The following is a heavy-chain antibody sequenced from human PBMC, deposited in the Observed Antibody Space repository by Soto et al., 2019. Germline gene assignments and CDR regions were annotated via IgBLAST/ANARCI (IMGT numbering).Heavy chain of an antibody. J-gene: IGHJ6*02. Sequence: PGGSLRLSCAASGFTFSNYAMAWVRQAPGKGLEWVSTITYSGGSRDYADSVKGRFTISRDNSKNTLYLQVNSLRAEDTAVYYCARDRIPTGMDVWGQGTTVTVSS. CDR3: ARDRIPTGMDV. V-gene: IGHV3-23*01. CDR1: GFTFSNYA. CDR2: ITYSGGSR.